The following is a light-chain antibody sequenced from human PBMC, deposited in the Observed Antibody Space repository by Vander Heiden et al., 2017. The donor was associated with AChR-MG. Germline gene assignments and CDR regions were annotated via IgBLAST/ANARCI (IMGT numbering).Light chain of an antibody. Sequence: DIVLTQSPATLSLSPGERATLSCRASQSVNSYLVWYQQKPGQAPRLLIYDASNRATAIPARFSGSGSGTDFTLTISSLEPEDFAVYYCHQRSNWPPTFGGGTKVEIK. CDR3: HQRSNWPPT. CDR1: QSVNSY. V-gene: IGKV3-11*01. J-gene: IGKJ4*01. CDR2: DAS.